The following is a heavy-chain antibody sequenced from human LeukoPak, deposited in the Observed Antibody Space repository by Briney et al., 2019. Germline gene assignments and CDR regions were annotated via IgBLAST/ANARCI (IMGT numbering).Heavy chain of an antibody. J-gene: IGHJ4*02. CDR3: AKAQGLTTVSRFFDY. V-gene: IGHV3-23*01. Sequence: GGSLRLSCAASGFTFSTYAMSWVRQVPGKGLEWVSTISDSGGSTFYADSVKGRFTISRDNSKNTLYLQMNSLRAEDTAVYYCAKAQGLTTVSRFFDYWGQGTLVTVSS. D-gene: IGHD4-17*01. CDR2: ISDSGGST. CDR1: GFTFSTYA.